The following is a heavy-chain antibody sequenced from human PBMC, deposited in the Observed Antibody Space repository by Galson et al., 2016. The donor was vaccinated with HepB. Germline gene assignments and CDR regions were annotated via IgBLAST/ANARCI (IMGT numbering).Heavy chain of an antibody. J-gene: IGHJ4*02. CDR1: GFTFSTYG. V-gene: IGHV3-30*03. D-gene: IGHD5-18*01. Sequence: SLRLSCAASGFTFSTYGMHWVRQAPGKGLEWVAVISYDGDTKYHADSVKGRFTISRDNSKNTLYLQMHRLRFEDTAVYYWAGDPRQWQRGYNYGFEYWGQGTLVSVSS. CDR3: AGDPRQWQRGYNYGFEY. CDR2: ISYDGDTK.